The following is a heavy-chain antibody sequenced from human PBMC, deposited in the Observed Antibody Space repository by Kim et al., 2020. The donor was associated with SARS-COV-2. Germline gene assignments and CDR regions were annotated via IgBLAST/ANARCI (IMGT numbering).Heavy chain of an antibody. CDR1: GGSFSGYY. CDR2: INHSGST. D-gene: IGHD3-10*01. CDR3: ARKRELWFGRFDI. J-gene: IGHJ3*02. Sequence: SETLSLTCAVYGGSFSGYYWSWIRQPPGKGLEWIGEINHSGSTNYNPSLKSRVTISVDTSKNQFSLKLSSVTAADTAVYYCARKRELWFGRFDIWGQGTMVTVSS. V-gene: IGHV4-34*01.